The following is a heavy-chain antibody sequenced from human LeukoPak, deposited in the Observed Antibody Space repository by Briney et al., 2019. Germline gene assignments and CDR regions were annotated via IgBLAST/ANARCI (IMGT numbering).Heavy chain of an antibody. D-gene: IGHD3-10*01. Sequence: SETLSLTCTVSGGSISSSSYYWGWIRQPPGKGLEWIGSIYYSGSTYYNPSLKSRVTISVDTSKNQFSLNLSSVTAADTAVYYCARPSTSMIRGLGAFDIWGQGTMVTVSS. J-gene: IGHJ3*02. CDR1: GGSISSSSYY. CDR2: IYYSGST. CDR3: ARPSTSMIRGLGAFDI. V-gene: IGHV4-39*01.